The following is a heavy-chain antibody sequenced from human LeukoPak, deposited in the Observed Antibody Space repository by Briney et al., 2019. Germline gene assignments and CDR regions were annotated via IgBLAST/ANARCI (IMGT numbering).Heavy chain of an antibody. V-gene: IGHV1-69*13. J-gene: IGHJ2*01. CDR3: ARRWGPHCSSISCYWRDWYFDL. CDR1: GGTFSSSA. CDR2: IIPIFGTG. D-gene: IGHD2-2*01. Sequence: GASVKVSCKASGGTFSSSAINWVRQAPGQGLEWMGGIIPIFGTGNYAQKFQGRVTITADEFTSTAYMELSSLRSEDTAVYYCARRWGPHCSSISCYWRDWYFDLWGRGTLVTVSS.